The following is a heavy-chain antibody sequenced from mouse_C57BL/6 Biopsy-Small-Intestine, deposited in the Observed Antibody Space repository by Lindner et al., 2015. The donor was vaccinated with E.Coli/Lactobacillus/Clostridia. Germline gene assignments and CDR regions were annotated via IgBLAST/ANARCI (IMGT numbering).Heavy chain of an antibody. D-gene: IGHD2-5*01. CDR3: ARGIYSNSYYFDY. Sequence: SVKVSCKASGYAFTSYYIHWVRQAPGQGLEWMSIINPGGGSTSYAQKFQGRVTMTRDTSTSTVYMELSSLRSDDTAVYYCARGIYSNSYYFDYWGQGTLVTVSS. J-gene: IGHJ2*01. V-gene: IGHV1S61*01. CDR1: GYAFTSYY. CDR2: INPGGGST.